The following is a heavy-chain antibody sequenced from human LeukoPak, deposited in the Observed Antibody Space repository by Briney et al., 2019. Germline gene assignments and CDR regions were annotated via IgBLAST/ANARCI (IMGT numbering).Heavy chain of an antibody. J-gene: IGHJ5*02. Sequence: AGGSLRLSCAASGFTFSSYSMNWVRQAPGKGLEWVAVMSSDGSNEFYADSVKGRFSISRDNSKNTLYLQMNSLRAEDTAVYYCARDRNNWNYWVWFDPWGQGTLVTVSS. CDR2: MSSDGSNE. D-gene: IGHD1-7*01. CDR3: ARDRNNWNYWVWFDP. V-gene: IGHV3-30*03. CDR1: GFTFSSYS.